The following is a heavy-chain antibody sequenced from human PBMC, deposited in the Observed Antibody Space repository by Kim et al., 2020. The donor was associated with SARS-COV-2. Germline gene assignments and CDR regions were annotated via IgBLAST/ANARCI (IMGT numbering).Heavy chain of an antibody. J-gene: IGHJ6*02. CDR1: GFTFSSYS. V-gene: IGHV3-21*01. D-gene: IGHD2-2*01. Sequence: GGSLRLSCAASGFTFSSYSMNWVRQAPGKGLEWVSSISSSSSYIYYADSVKGRFTISRDNAKNSLYLQMNSLRAEDTAVYYCARGSCSSTSCPYGMDVWGQGTTVTVSS. CDR3: ARGSCSSTSCPYGMDV. CDR2: ISSSSSYI.